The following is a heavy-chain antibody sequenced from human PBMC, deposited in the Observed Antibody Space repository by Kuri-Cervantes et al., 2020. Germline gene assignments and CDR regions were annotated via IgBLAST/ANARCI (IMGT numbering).Heavy chain of an antibody. J-gene: IGHJ4*02. Sequence: GGSLRLSCAASGFTLSSYWMSWVRQAPGKGLEWVANINEGGSKKYYMDSVTGRFTISRDNSKNTLYLQMNSLRAEDTAVYYCAKDYDFWSGYYTGMGPHIDYWGQGTLVTVSS. CDR2: INEGGSKK. CDR1: GFTLSSYW. D-gene: IGHD3-3*01. CDR3: AKDYDFWSGYYTGMGPHIDY. V-gene: IGHV3-7*01.